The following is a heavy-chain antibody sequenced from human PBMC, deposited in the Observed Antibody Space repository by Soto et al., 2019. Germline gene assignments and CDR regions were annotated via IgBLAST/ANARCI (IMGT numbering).Heavy chain of an antibody. CDR2: IIPILGIA. V-gene: IGHV1-69*02. CDR3: ASTTSRDYYDSSGYYPDY. D-gene: IGHD3-22*01. J-gene: IGHJ4*02. Sequence: QVQLVQSGAEVKKPGSSVKVSCKASGGTFSSYIISWVRQAPGQGLEWMGRIIPILGIANYAQKFQGRVTITADKSTSTAYMELSSLRSEDTAVYYCASTTSRDYYDSSGYYPDYWGQGTLVTVSS. CDR1: GGTFSSYI.